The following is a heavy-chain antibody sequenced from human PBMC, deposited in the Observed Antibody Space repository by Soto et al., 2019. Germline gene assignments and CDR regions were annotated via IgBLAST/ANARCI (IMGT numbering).Heavy chain of an antibody. V-gene: IGHV3-33*01. Sequence: SLRLSCASYGFTFSSYGMHWVRQAPGKGLEWVAVIWYDGSNKYYADSVKGRFTISRDNSKNTLYLQMNSLRAEDTAVYYCARDSDVVVPAAIVDYYGMDVWGQGTTVTGSS. D-gene: IGHD2-2*02. CDR2: IWYDGSNK. CDR1: GFTFSSYG. J-gene: IGHJ6*02. CDR3: ARDSDVVVPAAIVDYYGMDV.